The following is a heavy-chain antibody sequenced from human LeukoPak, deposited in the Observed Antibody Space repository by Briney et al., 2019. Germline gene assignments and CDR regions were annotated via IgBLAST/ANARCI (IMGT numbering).Heavy chain of an antibody. CDR3: GTGDPRFDY. J-gene: IGHJ4*02. D-gene: IGHD7-27*01. V-gene: IGHV3-21*01. Sequence: PGGSLRLSCAASGFTFSSYYMNWVRQAPGKGLEWVSSISTSSSYIYYADSLKGRFTITRDDAKNSVYLQMNSLRTEDTAVYYCGTGDPRFDYWGQGILVTVSS. CDR2: ISTSSSYI. CDR1: GFTFSSYY.